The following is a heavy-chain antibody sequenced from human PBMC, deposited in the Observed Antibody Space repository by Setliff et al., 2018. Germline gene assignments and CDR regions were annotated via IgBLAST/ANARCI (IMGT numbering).Heavy chain of an antibody. CDR2: IDPSGGGT. J-gene: IGHJ3*02. D-gene: IGHD6-19*01. CDR1: GYTFIYYY. V-gene: IGHV1-46*03. CDR3: ARVYLAGSGWDKANALDI. Sequence: ASVKVSCKTSGYTFIYYYIHWVRQAPGQGLEWMGLIDPSGGGTIYARKFQGRVTMARETSTSTVYMELSGLRSEDTAVYYCARVYLAGSGWDKANALDIWGQGTMVTVSS.